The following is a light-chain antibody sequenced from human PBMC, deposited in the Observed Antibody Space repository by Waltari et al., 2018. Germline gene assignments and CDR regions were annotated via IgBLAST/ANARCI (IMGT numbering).Light chain of an antibody. CDR1: SGHSSNV. CDR2: VNSDGSH. V-gene: IGLV4-69*01. Sequence: QLVLTQSPSASASLGASARLTCTLSSGHSSNVIAWLQQQPEKGPGYLMRVNSDGSHSKGDEIPDRFSGSSSGAERYLTISSLQSEDEADYYCQTGGHGTWVFGGGTKLTVL. J-gene: IGLJ3*02. CDR3: QTGGHGTWV.